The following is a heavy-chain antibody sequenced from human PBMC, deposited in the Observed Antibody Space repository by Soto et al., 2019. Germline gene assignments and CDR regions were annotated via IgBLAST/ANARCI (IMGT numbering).Heavy chain of an antibody. J-gene: IGHJ5*02. CDR2: INHSGST. D-gene: IGHD3-10*01. CDR3: ARGKPMVRGVIAKFDP. CDR1: GGSFSGYY. Sequence: SETLSLTCAVYGGSFSGYYWSWIRQPPGKGLEWIGEINHSGSTNYNPSLKSRVTISVDTSKNQFSLKLSSVTAADTAVYYCARGKPMVRGVIAKFDPWGQGNLVTVSS. V-gene: IGHV4-34*01.